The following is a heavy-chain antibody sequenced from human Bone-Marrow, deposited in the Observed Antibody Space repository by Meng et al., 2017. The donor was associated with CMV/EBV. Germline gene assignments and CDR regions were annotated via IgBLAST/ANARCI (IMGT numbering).Heavy chain of an antibody. CDR3: ARGVIAARLRTVFDP. V-gene: IGHV1-2*02. CDR2: INPNSGGT. Sequence: QVQLVRAGAELQKEGASVTVSCKASVSTFTGYYMHCVRQAPGQRLEWMGGINPNSGGTNYAQKVQGRVTRTRDTSISTAYMELSRLRSDDTAVYYCARGVIAARLRTVFDPWGQGTLVTVSS. D-gene: IGHD6-6*01. CDR1: VSTFTGYY. J-gene: IGHJ5*02.